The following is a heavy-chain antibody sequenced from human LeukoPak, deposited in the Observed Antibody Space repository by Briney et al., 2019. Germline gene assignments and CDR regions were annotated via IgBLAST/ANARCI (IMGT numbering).Heavy chain of an antibody. Sequence: GESLHISCTGSGYSFTIYWMGWVRQMRGKGLEWMGTLYPDDSDTSYSTSFQGQVAISADKTIRTAYLQWSSLTASHTAMYYCARRSYYDSGGYYYDFWGEGTLVSVSS. J-gene: IGHJ4*02. V-gene: IGHV5-51*01. CDR1: GYSFTIYW. CDR2: LYPDDSDT. CDR3: ARRSYYDSGGYYYDF. D-gene: IGHD3-22*01.